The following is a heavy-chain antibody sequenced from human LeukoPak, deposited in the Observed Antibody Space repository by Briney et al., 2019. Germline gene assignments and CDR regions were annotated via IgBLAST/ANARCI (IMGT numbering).Heavy chain of an antibody. Sequence: GESLKISCKASGFTFTNYWIGWVRQMPGKGLEWMGIIYPGDSDTRYSPSFQGQVTISADKSISTAYLQWSSLKASDTAMYYCARRTSYYDSSGAMDYWGQGTLVTVSS. CDR2: IYPGDSDT. J-gene: IGHJ4*02. CDR1: GFTFTNYW. CDR3: ARRTSYYDSSGAMDY. V-gene: IGHV5-51*01. D-gene: IGHD3-22*01.